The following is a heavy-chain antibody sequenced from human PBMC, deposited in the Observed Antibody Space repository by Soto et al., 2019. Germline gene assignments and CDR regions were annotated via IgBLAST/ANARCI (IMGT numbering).Heavy chain of an antibody. CDR1: VFTSSG. J-gene: IGHJ3*01. Sequence: QDQLVQSGAEVKKPGASVKVSCKAAVFTSSGISWVRQAPGQLLEWMGWISTHNGNTIYAQKFQGRVIMTMDTSTTTVYMELRSLRPDDTAVYLCAREGILGLFDAYDLWGQGTMVTVSS. V-gene: IGHV1-18*04. D-gene: IGHD3-3*01. CDR3: AREGILGLFDAYDL. CDR2: ISTHNGNT.